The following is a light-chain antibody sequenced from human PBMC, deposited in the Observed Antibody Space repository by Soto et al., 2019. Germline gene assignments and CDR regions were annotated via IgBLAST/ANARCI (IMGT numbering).Light chain of an antibody. CDR1: QSISSY. J-gene: IGKJ1*01. Sequence: DIQMTQSPSSLSASVGDRVTITCRASQSISSYLNWYQQKPGKAPKLLISAASSLQSGVPSRFSGRGSGTDVTLTSSSLQHEDVATYYYQQSYSTPRTFGQGTKVEIK. CDR3: QQSYSTPRT. V-gene: IGKV1-39*01. CDR2: AAS.